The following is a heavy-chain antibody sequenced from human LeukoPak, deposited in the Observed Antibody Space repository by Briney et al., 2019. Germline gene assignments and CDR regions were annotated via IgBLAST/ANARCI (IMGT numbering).Heavy chain of an antibody. CDR3: ARSATFDY. J-gene: IGHJ4*02. Sequence: GASVKVSCTASGYTLTNNYMHWVRQAPGQGLEWMGWINPNNGGTNYAQKFQGRVTMTTDTSMNTAYMELTRLESDDTAAYYCARSATFDYWGQGTLVTVSS. CDR2: INPNNGGT. V-gene: IGHV1-2*02. CDR1: GYTLTNNY.